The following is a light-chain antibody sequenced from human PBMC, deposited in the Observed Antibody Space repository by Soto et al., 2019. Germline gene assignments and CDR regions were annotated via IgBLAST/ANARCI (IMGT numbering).Light chain of an antibody. CDR1: QSINKY. Sequence: DIQMTQAPSSLSASLGDRVTITCRASQSINKYLNWYQHQPGRAPKVLIYAASSLQSGVSSRFSGNGSGTDFTLTITSLQPEDFATYFCQQTYRPSYTFAQGTRREIK. CDR3: QQTYRPSYT. CDR2: AAS. J-gene: IGKJ2*01. V-gene: IGKV1-39*01.